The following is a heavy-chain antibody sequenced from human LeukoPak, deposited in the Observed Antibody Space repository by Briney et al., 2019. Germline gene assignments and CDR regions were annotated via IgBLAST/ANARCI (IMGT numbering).Heavy chain of an antibody. CDR1: GYTFTSYG. V-gene: IGHV1-18*01. Sequence: GASVKVSCKASGYTFTSYGIIWVRQAPGQGLEWMGWISAYNGNTNYAQKLQGRVTMTTDTSTSTAYMELRSLRSDDTAVYYCAREYIVVVPAASYYMDVWGKGTTVTVSS. J-gene: IGHJ6*03. D-gene: IGHD2-2*01. CDR2: ISAYNGNT. CDR3: AREYIVVVPAASYYMDV.